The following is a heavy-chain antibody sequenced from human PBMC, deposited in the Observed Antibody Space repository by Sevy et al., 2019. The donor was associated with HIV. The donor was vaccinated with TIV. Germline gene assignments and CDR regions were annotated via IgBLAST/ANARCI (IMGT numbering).Heavy chain of an antibody. V-gene: IGHV3-11*01. J-gene: IGHJ3*02. Sequence: GGSLRLSCAASGFTFSDYYMSWIRQAPGKGLEWVSYISSSGNTIYYAHSVKGRFTISRDNAKNSLYLQMNSLRAEETAVYYCARGGGTYYYDSSGYYSRAFDIWGQGTMVTVSS. D-gene: IGHD3-22*01. CDR2: ISSSGNTI. CDR1: GFTFSDYY. CDR3: ARGGGTYYYDSSGYYSRAFDI.